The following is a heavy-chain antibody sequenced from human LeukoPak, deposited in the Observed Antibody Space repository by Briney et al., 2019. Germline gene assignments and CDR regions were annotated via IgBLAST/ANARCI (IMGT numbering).Heavy chain of an antibody. J-gene: IGHJ4*02. D-gene: IGHD2-2*01. V-gene: IGHV1-2*02. Sequence: GASVKVSCTASGYTFIDYYMHWVRQAPGQGLEWMGWINPNSGGTDYAQRFQGRVTMTRDTSISTAYMELSRPTPDDTAVYYCARADSSTLFESWGQGTLVTVSS. CDR1: GYTFIDYY. CDR2: INPNSGGT. CDR3: ARADSSTLFES.